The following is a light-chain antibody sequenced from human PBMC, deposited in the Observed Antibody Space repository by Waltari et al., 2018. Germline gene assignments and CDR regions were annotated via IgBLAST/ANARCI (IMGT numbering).Light chain of an antibody. CDR1: SSNIGNNY. Sequence: QSVLTQPPSVSAAPGQKVTISCSGSSSNIGNNYVSWYQQLPGTAPKLLIYEKNELPSGIPDRFSGSKSGTSATLGITGLQTGDEADYYCGTWDSSLSAAVFGGGTQLTVL. V-gene: IGLV1-51*02. J-gene: IGLJ7*01. CDR2: EKN. CDR3: GTWDSSLSAAV.